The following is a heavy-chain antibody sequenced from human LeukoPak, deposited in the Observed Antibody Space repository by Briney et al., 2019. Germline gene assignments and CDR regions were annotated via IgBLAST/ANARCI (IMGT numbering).Heavy chain of an antibody. V-gene: IGHV3-23*01. Sequence: GGSLRLSCAASGFTFSNYSMTWVRQAPGKGLEWVSVVSDNGIFTYYADSVKGRFTISRDNSENTLYLQMDSLRAEDTAFYYCASDLRGRFDYWGQGALVTVSS. D-gene: IGHD3-10*01. J-gene: IGHJ4*02. CDR3: ASDLRGRFDY. CDR2: VSDNGIFT. CDR1: GFTFSNYS.